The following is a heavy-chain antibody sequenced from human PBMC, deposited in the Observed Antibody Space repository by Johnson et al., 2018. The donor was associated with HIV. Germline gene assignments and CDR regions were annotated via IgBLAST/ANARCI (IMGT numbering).Heavy chain of an antibody. CDR1: GFTFTSFA. CDR3: ATSGLTLGSSSSHAFDI. D-gene: IGHD6-6*01. CDR2: ISYDGSNK. Sequence: QVQLVESGGGVVQPGTSLRLSCAASGFTFTSFAMHWVRQAPGKGLEWVAFISYDGSNKYYADSVKGRFTISRDNSKNTLYLQMNSLRAEDTAMYYCATSGLTLGSSSSHAFDIWGQGTMVTVSS. V-gene: IGHV3-30-3*01. J-gene: IGHJ3*02.